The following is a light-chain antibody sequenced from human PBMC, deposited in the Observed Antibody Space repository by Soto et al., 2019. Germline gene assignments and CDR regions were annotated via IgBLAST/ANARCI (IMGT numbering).Light chain of an antibody. CDR3: NSYTTSSTYV. Sequence: QSVLTQPASVSGSPGQSIAISCTGASTDVGNYNYVSWYQQHPGRAPQLMIYDVSNRPSGVSDRFSGSKSGNTASLTISGLQPEDEDDYYCNSYTTSSTYVFGTGTKVTVL. J-gene: IGLJ1*01. CDR2: DVS. V-gene: IGLV2-14*03. CDR1: STDVGNYNY.